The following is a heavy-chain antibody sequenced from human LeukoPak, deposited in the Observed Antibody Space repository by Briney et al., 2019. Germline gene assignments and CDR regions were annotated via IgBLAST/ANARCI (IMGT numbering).Heavy chain of an antibody. CDR2: INAGNGNT. D-gene: IGHD5-24*01. V-gene: IGHV1-3*01. CDR1: GYTFTSYG. J-gene: IGHJ3*02. Sequence: GASVKVSCKASGYTFTSYGISWVRQAPGQRLEWMGWINAGNGNTKYSQKFQGRVTITRDTSASTAYMELSSLRSEDTAVYYCARDQWWLQFAFDIWGQGTMVTVSS. CDR3: ARDQWWLQFAFDI.